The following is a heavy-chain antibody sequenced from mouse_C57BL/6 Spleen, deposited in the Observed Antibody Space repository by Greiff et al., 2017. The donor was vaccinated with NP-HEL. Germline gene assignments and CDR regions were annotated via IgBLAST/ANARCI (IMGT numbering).Heavy chain of an antibody. D-gene: IGHD1-1*01. CDR2: IYPGDGDT. CDR3: AITTVVARLDY. Sequence: QVQLQQSGPELVKPGASVKISCKASGYAFSSSWMNWVKQRPGKGLEWIGRIYPGDGDTNYNGKFKGKATLTADKSSSTAYMQLSSLTSEDSAVYFCAITTVVARLDYWGQGTTLTVSS. CDR1: GYAFSSSW. V-gene: IGHV1-82*01. J-gene: IGHJ2*01.